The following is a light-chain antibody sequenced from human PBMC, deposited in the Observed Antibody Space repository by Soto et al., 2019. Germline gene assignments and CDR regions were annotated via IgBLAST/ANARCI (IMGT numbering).Light chain of an antibody. J-gene: IGKJ2*02. CDR1: ESVSSN. CDR3: QQYDIWPPWT. Sequence: VVMTQSPATLSVSPGERATLSCRASESVSSNLAWYQQRPGQAHRLLIFGASTRATGVPARFSGSGSGTDFTLTISRLQSEDFAVYYCQQYDIWPPWTFGQGTKLEI. CDR2: GAS. V-gene: IGKV3-15*01.